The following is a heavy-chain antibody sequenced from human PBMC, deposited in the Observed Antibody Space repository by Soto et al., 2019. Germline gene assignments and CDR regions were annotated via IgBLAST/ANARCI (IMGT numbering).Heavy chain of an antibody. CDR1: GFTFSSYA. CDR2: ISYDGSNK. V-gene: IGHV3-30-3*01. J-gene: IGHJ3*01. CDR3: ARGRGRRSSSWTDAFDL. Sequence: PGGSLRLSCAASGFTFSSYAMHWVRQAPGKGLEWVAVISYDGSNKYYADSVKGRFTISRDNSKNTLYLQMNSLRAEDTAVYYCARGRGRRSSSWTDAFDLWGQGTMVTVSS. D-gene: IGHD6-13*01.